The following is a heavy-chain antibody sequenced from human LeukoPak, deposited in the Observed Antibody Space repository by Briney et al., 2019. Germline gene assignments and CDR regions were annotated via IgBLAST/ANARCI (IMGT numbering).Heavy chain of an antibody. J-gene: IGHJ5*02. D-gene: IGHD2-21*02. Sequence: GGSLRLSCAASGFTFNTYAMTWVRQAPGKGLEWVSGISSNGDSTYYADSVKSRLTISRDNSKNTLYLQMNSLRADDTAVYYCAKGHYPDADCAGDCYYSSWGQGSLVTVSS. CDR3: AKGHYPDADCAGDCYYSS. CDR2: ISSNGDST. V-gene: IGHV3-23*01. CDR1: GFTFNTYA.